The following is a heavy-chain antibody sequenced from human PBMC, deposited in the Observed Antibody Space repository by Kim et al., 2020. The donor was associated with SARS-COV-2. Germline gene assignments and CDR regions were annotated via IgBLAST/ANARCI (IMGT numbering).Heavy chain of an antibody. D-gene: IGHD2-21*02. CDR3: AREDSYCGGDCHYYYYGMDV. J-gene: IGHJ6*02. Sequence: GGSLRLSCAASGFTFSSYSMNWVRQAPGKGLEWVSSISSSSSYIYYADSVKGRFTISRDNAKNSLYLQMNSLRAEDTAVYYCAREDSYCGGDCHYYYYGMDVWGQGTTVTVSS. V-gene: IGHV3-21*01. CDR2: ISSSSSYI. CDR1: GFTFSSYS.